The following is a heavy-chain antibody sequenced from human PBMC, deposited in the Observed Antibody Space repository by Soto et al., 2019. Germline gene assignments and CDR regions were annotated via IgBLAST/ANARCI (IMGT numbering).Heavy chain of an antibody. Sequence: ASVKVSCKTSGYTFTNYAITWVRQAPGQGLEWMGWISAYNGHTNYARNLQDRVTMTTDTSTSTAYMELRSLRSDDTAVYYCARVSTTVVTPTWDSSPNDYWGQGTLVTVSS. V-gene: IGHV1-18*01. J-gene: IGHJ4*02. CDR2: ISAYNGHT. CDR1: GYTFTNYA. D-gene: IGHD6-13*01. CDR3: ARVSTTVVTPTWDSSPNDY.